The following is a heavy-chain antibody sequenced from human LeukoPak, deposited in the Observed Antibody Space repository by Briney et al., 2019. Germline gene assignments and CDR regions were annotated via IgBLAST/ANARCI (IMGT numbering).Heavy chain of an antibody. CDR1: GFTFSGYSM. CDR3: ARDLGVTNYWYFDL. V-gene: IGHV4-4*02. Sequence: GSLRLSCAASGFTFSGYSMNWVRQPPGKGLEWIGEIYHSGSTNYNPSLKSRVTISVDKSKNQFSLKLSSVTAADMAVYYCARDLGVTNYWYFDLWGRGTLVTVSS. CDR2: IYHSGST. J-gene: IGHJ2*01. D-gene: IGHD2-8*01.